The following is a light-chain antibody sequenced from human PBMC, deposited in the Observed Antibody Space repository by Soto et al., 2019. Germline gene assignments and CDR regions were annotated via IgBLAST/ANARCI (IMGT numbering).Light chain of an antibody. CDR1: QSLLHSDGKTY. CDR2: LGS. J-gene: IGKJ5*01. V-gene: IGKV2-28*01. Sequence: DIVMTQPPLSLSVTPGQPASISCNSSQSLLHSDGKTYLDWYLQKPGQSPQLLIYLGSNRASGVPDRFSGSGSGTDFTLKISRVEAEDVGVYYCMQALQTPITFGQGTRLE. CDR3: MQALQTPIT.